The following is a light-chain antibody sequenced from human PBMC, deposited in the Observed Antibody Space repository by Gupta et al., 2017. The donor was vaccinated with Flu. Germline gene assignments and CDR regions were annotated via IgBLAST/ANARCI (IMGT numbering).Light chain of an antibody. Sequence: LSSLSTSVGDRVTITCRASQGISSYLNWYQQKPGKAPKLLIYAASSLQSGVPSRFSGSGSGTDFTLTISSLQREDFATYYCQQSYSSPYTFGQGTKLEIK. J-gene: IGKJ2*01. CDR1: QGISSY. CDR2: AAS. V-gene: IGKV1-39*01. CDR3: QQSYSSPYT.